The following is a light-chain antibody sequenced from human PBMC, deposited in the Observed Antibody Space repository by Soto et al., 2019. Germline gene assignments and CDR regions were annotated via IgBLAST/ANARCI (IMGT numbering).Light chain of an antibody. Sequence: DIQLTQSPSLLSASIGERVTITCRASQDISSSLAWFQQKPGKAPKLLIYGVSTLQSGVPSRFNGSGSGTEFTLTIDRLQPEDFATYYCQQFHNYPHTFGQGAELEIK. V-gene: IGKV1-9*01. CDR2: GVS. J-gene: IGKJ2*01. CDR3: QQFHNYPHT. CDR1: QDISSS.